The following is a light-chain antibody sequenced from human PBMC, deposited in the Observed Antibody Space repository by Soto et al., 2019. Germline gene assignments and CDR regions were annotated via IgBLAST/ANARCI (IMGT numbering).Light chain of an antibody. Sequence: SALTQPPSVSGSPGQSVTISCSGTIDDVTAYYRVSGCHQTPGTAPKLMIYDVSNRPSGVPDRFSGSRSGNTASLTISGLQAEDEGDYICSVYASSRTYAFGNGTKVTV. CDR1: IDDVTAYYR. J-gene: IGLJ1*01. CDR2: DVS. CDR3: SVYASSRTYA. V-gene: IGLV2-18*01.